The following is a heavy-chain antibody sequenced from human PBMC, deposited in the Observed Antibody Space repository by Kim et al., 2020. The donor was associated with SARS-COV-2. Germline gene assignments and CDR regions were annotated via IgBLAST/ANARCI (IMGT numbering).Heavy chain of an antibody. Sequence: GGSLRLSCAASGFTFSSYAMSWVRQAPGKGLEWVSAISGSGGSTYYADSVKGRFTISRDNSKNTLYLQMNSLRAEDTAVYYCAKDLFHLIAAAGIFDYWGQGTPVTVPS. D-gene: IGHD6-13*01. CDR1: GFTFSSYA. CDR3: AKDLFHLIAAAGIFDY. V-gene: IGHV3-23*01. CDR2: ISGSGGST. J-gene: IGHJ4*01.